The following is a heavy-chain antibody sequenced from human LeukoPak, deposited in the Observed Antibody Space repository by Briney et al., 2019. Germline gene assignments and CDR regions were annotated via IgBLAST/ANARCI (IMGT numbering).Heavy chain of an antibody. Sequence: ASVKVSCKASGGTFSSYAISWVRQAPGQRLEWMGWINAGNGNTKYSQKFQGRVTITRDTSASTAYMELSSLRSEDTAVYYCASLKRGVLTPWGQGTLVTVSS. CDR1: GGTFSSYA. D-gene: IGHD1-1*01. J-gene: IGHJ5*02. CDR2: INAGNGNT. CDR3: ASLKRGVLTP. V-gene: IGHV1-3*01.